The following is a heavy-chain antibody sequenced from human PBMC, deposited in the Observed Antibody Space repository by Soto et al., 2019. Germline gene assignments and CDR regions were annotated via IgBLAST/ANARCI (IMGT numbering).Heavy chain of an antibody. V-gene: IGHV3-30*18. Sequence: LRLSCEASGFTFTSDSMHWVRQAPDKGLEWVALISYDGSNQYYADSVKGRFTISRDNSKNTLFLQMNSLRADDTAVYYCAKDQASGQGSFDSWGQGPLVTVS. CDR2: ISYDGSNQ. J-gene: IGHJ4*02. CDR3: AKDQASGQGSFDS. CDR1: GFTFTSDS.